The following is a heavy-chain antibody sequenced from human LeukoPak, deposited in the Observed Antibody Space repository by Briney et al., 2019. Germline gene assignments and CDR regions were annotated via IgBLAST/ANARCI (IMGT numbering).Heavy chain of an antibody. Sequence: GASVKVSCKASGYTFTGCYMHWVRQAPGQGLEWMGWINPNSGGTNYAQKFQGRVTMTRDTSISTAYVELSRLRSDDTAVYYCARDLGSTSFNWFDPWGQGTLVTVSS. CDR2: INPNSGGT. J-gene: IGHJ5*02. CDR3: ARDLGSTSFNWFDP. CDR1: GYTFTGCY. D-gene: IGHD2-2*01. V-gene: IGHV1-2*02.